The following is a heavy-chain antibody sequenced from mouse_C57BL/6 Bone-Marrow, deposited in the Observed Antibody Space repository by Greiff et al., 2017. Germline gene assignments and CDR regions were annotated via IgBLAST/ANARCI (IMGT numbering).Heavy chain of an antibody. CDR1: GYSFTSGYY. J-gene: IGHJ2*01. CDR3: ARSYYDYAIDY. Sequence: EVQLQQSGPGLVKPSPSLSLTCSVTGYSFTSGYYWNWNRQFPGNKLEWMGYIRYDGSTNYNPSLKNRTSFTRDTSKNQFVLKLNSVTTEDTATYYCARSYYDYAIDYWGQGTTLTVSS. D-gene: IGHD2-4*01. CDR2: IRYDGST. V-gene: IGHV3-6*01.